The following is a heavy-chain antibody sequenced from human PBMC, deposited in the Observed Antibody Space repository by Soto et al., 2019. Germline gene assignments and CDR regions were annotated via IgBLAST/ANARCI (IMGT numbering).Heavy chain of an antibody. J-gene: IGHJ4*02. CDR1: GGPISSYY. CDR2: IYYSGSA. CDR3: ARNYGGNVDY. V-gene: IGHV4-59*08. D-gene: IGHD4-17*01. Sequence: QVQLQESGPGLVRPSETLSLTCTVSGGPISSYYWSWIRQPPGKGLEWIGYIYYSGSANYNPSLKSRVTISVDTSKNQFPLKLSSATAAATAVYYCARNYGGNVDYWGQGTLVTVSS.